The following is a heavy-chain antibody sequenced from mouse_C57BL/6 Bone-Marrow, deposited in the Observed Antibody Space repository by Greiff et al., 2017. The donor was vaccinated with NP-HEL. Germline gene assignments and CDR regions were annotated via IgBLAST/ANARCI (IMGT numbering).Heavy chain of an antibody. D-gene: IGHD2-3*01. CDR1: GYSITRGYY. J-gene: IGHJ4*01. CDR3: ASIPYDGDYFYAMDY. Sequence: VQLQQSGPGLVKPSQSLSLTCSVTGYSITRGYYWNWIRQFPGNKLEWMGYISYDGSNNYKPSLKNRISITRDTPKNQFFLKLNSVTTEDTATYYCASIPYDGDYFYAMDYWGQGTSVTVSS. CDR2: ISYDGSN. V-gene: IGHV3-6*01.